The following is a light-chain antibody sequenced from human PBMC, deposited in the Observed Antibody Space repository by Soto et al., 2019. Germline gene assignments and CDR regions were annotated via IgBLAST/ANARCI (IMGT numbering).Light chain of an antibody. CDR1: QGISSY. Sequence: AIRMTQSPSSFSASTGDRVTITCRASQGISSYLAWYQQKPGKAPKLLIYAASTLQSGVPSRFSGSGSGTDFNLTISRLQSEDFATYFCQQYYSYPFAFGPGNKVDI. J-gene: IGKJ3*01. V-gene: IGKV1-8*01. CDR2: AAS. CDR3: QQYYSYPFA.